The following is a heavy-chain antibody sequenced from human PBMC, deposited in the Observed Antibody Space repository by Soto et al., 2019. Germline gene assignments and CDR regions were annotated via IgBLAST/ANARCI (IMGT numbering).Heavy chain of an antibody. CDR3: TPGLSSGHYSFDF. CDR1: GFTFNDAW. D-gene: IGHD3-22*01. J-gene: IGHJ4*02. V-gene: IGHV3-15*01. Sequence: EVPLVESGGDLVKPGGSLRLSCAASGFTFNDAWMSWVRQAPGKGLEWVGRIKRKTDGGTTDYAAPVKGRFTISRDDSKNTLYLQMNSLQTEDTAVYYCTPGLSSGHYSFDFWGQETLVTVSS. CDR2: IKRKTDGGTT.